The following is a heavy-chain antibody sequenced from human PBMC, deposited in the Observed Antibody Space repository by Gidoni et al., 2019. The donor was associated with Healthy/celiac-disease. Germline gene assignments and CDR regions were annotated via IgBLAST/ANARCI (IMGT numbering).Heavy chain of an antibody. Sequence: EVQLLASGGGLVQPGGSLRLSCAASAFPFSSYAMSGVRQAPGKGLEWVSAISGSGGSTYYADSVKGRFTISRDNSKNTLYLQMNSLRAEDTAVYYCASRWFGELFVPPPFDYWGQGTLVTVSS. CDR3: ASRWFGELFVPPPFDY. CDR2: ISGSGGST. V-gene: IGHV3-23*01. J-gene: IGHJ4*02. D-gene: IGHD3-10*01. CDR1: AFPFSSYA.